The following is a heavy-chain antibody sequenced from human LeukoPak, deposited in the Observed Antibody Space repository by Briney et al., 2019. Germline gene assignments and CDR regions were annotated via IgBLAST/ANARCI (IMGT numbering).Heavy chain of an antibody. CDR2: IYYSGST. CDR3: ARGVPQGWVHWFDP. Sequence: SETLSLTCTVSGGSISSYYWNWIRQSPGKGLEWIGYIYYSGSTKYNPSLESRVTISVDTSKNQFSLKLRSVTAADTAGYYCARGVPQGWVHWFDPWGQGTLVTVSS. CDR1: GGSISSYY. J-gene: IGHJ5*02. D-gene: IGHD1-26*01. V-gene: IGHV4-59*01.